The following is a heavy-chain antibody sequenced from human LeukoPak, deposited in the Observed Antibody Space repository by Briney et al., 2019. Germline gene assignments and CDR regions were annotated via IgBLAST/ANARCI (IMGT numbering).Heavy chain of an antibody. Sequence: PSETLSLTCTVSGGSISSSSYYWGWIRQPPGKGLEWIGSIYYSGSTYYNPSLKSRVTISVDTSKNQFSLKLSSVTAADTAVYYCASRDFVWLFSPGRGMDVWGQGTTVTVSS. V-gene: IGHV4-39*01. CDR3: ASRDFVWLFSPGRGMDV. CDR2: IYYSGST. D-gene: IGHD3-9*01. J-gene: IGHJ6*02. CDR1: GGSISSSSYY.